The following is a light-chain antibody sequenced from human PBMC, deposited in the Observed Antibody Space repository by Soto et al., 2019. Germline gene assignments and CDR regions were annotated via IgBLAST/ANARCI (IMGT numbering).Light chain of an antibody. V-gene: IGKV3-11*01. J-gene: IGKJ4*01. CDR1: QNIARD. Sequence: EIVLTQSPATLSLSPGERDTLSCRASQNIARDVGWYQQRPGQAPRLLIYDASNRAIDIPARFSGGGSGTDFTLTIDSLEPEDSAVYYCQQRSQWPLTFGGGTYVE. CDR3: QQRSQWPLT. CDR2: DAS.